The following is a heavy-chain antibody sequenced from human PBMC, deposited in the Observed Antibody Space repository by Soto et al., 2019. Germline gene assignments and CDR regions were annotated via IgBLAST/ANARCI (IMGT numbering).Heavy chain of an antibody. J-gene: IGHJ4*02. D-gene: IGHD3-9*01. Sequence: ASVKVSCEACGYTFTSYYMYWARQAPGQGLEWMGILNPSAGSTTYAQKFQGRVTMTRDTSTSTVYMELSSLRSEDTAVYYCASDLLTGSLDYWGQGTLVTVSS. CDR3: ASDLLTGSLDY. CDR2: LNPSAGST. CDR1: GYTFTSYY. V-gene: IGHV1-46*01.